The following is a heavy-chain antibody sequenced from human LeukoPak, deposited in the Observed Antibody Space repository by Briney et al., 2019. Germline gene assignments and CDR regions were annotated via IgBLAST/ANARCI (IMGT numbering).Heavy chain of an antibody. CDR2: IVVGSGNT. D-gene: IGHD5-18*01. V-gene: IGHV1-58*01. CDR1: GFTFTSSA. Sequence: ASVKVSCKASGFTFTSSAVQWVRQARGQRLEWIGWIVVGSGNTNYAQKFQERVTITRDMSTSTAYMELSSLRSEDTAVYYCARPGLRGYSYGIDFWGQGTLVTVSS. J-gene: IGHJ4*02. CDR3: ARPGLRGYSYGIDF.